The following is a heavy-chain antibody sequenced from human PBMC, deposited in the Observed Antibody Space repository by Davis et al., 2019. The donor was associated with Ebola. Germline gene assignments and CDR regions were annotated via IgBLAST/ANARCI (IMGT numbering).Heavy chain of an antibody. CDR2: ISSSSSTI. CDR1: GFTFSSYS. CDR3: AKVQSYDFWSGYNYYYYYGMDV. D-gene: IGHD3-3*01. J-gene: IGHJ6*02. V-gene: IGHV3-48*01. Sequence: GESLKISCAASGFTFSSYSMNWVRQAPGKGLEWVSYISSSSSTIYYADSVKGRFTISRDNSKNTLYLQMNSLRAEDTAVYYCAKVQSYDFWSGYNYYYYYGMDVWGQGTTVTVSS.